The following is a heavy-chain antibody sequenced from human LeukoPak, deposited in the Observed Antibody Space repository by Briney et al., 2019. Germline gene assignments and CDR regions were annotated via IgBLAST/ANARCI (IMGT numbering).Heavy chain of an antibody. CDR3: AKASWVSSADAVL. J-gene: IGHJ4*02. V-gene: IGHV3-23*01. CDR1: GFTFKNYA. CDR2: LRGDGET. Sequence: PGGSLRLSCAAFGFTFKNYAMSWVRQAPARGLEWVASLRGDGETFYADSVRGRFTLSRDDSRNSVYLHLNNLRVGDTAVYYCAKASWVSSADAVLWGQGTVVTVS. D-gene: IGHD6-19*01.